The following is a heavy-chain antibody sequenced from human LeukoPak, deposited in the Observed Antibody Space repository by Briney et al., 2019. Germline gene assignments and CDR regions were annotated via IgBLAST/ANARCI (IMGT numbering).Heavy chain of an antibody. J-gene: IGHJ5*02. V-gene: IGHV4-59*01. CDR3: AGYRWPNVFDP. CDR1: GASMINYY. CDR2: VFHNGDT. D-gene: IGHD1-26*01. Sequence: NPSETLSLTCTVSGASMINYYWSWIRQPPGKGLEWVGYVFHNGDTNYNPSLKSRLTISLDTSRNQFSLHLISVTAADTAMYFCAGYRWPNVFDPWGQGTLVTVSS.